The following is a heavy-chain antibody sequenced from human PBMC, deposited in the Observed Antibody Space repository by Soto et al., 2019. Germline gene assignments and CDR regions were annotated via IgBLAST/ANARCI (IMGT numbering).Heavy chain of an antibody. Sequence: ASVKVPCNASGYTFTGYYIHWVRQAPGQGLEWMGWSNPNSGGTSYGQKFQGWVTMTRHMSITIAYMELSWLISHGTVVYHCARANCSGGSRYSDARIDVWGQGTMVTVSS. D-gene: IGHD2-15*01. CDR3: ARANCSGGSRYSDARIDV. J-gene: IGHJ6*02. CDR2: SNPNSGGT. CDR1: GYTFTGYY. V-gene: IGHV1-2*04.